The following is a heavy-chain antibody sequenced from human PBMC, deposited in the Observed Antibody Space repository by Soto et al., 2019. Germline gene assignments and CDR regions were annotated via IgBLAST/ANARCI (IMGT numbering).Heavy chain of an antibody. V-gene: IGHV3-23*01. Sequence: EVQILQSGGGLEQPGGSLRLSCAASGFTFSNYAMSWIRQAPGKGLEWVSTIRETGNTYYADSVRGRFATSRDNSENTLHPQMSSLRAEDTAVYYCAKQPMGVIRALDYWGQGTLVTVSS. CDR1: GFTFSNYA. CDR2: IRETGNT. D-gene: IGHD3-16*02. CDR3: AKQPMGVIRALDY. J-gene: IGHJ4*02.